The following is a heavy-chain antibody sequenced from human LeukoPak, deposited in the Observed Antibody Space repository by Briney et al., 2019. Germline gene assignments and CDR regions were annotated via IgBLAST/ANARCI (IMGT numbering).Heavy chain of an antibody. CDR3: ARDLVTVTKGFDI. D-gene: IGHD4-17*01. Sequence: PSETLSLTCSVSTDSFSSQYWAGLRQPPGKGLEWIGYISYIGSTNYNPSLKSRVTIPIDTPNNQFSLKLSSVTAADTAVYYCARDLVTVTKGFDIWGQGTMVSVSS. CDR2: ISYIGST. CDR1: TDSFSSQY. J-gene: IGHJ3*02. V-gene: IGHV4-59*11.